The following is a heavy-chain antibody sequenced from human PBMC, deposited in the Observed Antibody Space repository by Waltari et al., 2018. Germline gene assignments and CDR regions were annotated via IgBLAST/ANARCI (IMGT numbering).Heavy chain of an antibody. CDR1: GGSISSGSYY. D-gene: IGHD4-17*01. Sequence: QVQLQESGPGLVKPSQTLSLPCSVSGGSISSGSYYWSWIRQPAGKGLEWIGYIYTSGSTNFNPSLKSRVTISVDTSKNQFSLKLSSVTAADTAVYYCARGTTVTTSPFDYWGQGTLVTVSS. V-gene: IGHV4-61*09. CDR3: ARGTTVTTSPFDY. J-gene: IGHJ4*02. CDR2: IYTSGST.